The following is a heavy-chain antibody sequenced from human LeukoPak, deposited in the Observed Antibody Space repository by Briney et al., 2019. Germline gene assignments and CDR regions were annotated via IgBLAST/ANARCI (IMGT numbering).Heavy chain of an antibody. Sequence: SETLSLTCTVSGGSISSSSYYWGWIRQPPGKGLEWIGSIYYSGSTYYNPSLKSRVTISVDTSKNQFSLKLSSVTAADTAVYYCARVFGIAVAGTGGFDYWGQGTLVTVSS. J-gene: IGHJ4*02. CDR2: IYYSGST. D-gene: IGHD6-19*01. CDR3: ARVFGIAVAGTGGFDY. V-gene: IGHV4-39*07. CDR1: GGSISSSSYY.